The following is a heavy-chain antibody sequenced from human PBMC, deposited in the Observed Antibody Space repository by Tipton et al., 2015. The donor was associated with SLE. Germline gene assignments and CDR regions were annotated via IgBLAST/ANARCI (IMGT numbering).Heavy chain of an antibody. D-gene: IGHD2-15*01. Sequence: TCYNPSLRRRVTISVDTSKNQFSLKLSSVTAADTALYYCARDVEDLCLLDYWGQGTLVTVSS. CDR3: ARDVEDLCLLDY. V-gene: IGHV4-30-2*04. CDR2: T. J-gene: IGHJ4*02.